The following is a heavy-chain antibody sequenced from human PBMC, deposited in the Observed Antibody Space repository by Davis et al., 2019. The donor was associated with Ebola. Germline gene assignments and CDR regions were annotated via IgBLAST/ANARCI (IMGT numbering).Heavy chain of an antibody. CDR2: ISAYNGNT. CDR3: ARWPRLERRSSKFYDP. J-gene: IGHJ5*02. D-gene: IGHD1-1*01. CDR1: GYTFTSYG. V-gene: IGHV1-18*01. Sequence: ASVKVSCKASGYTFTSYGISWVRQAPGQGLEWMGWISAYNGNTNYAQKLQGRVTMTTDTSTSTAYMELRSLRSDDTAVYYCARWPRLERRSSKFYDPWGQGTLVTVSS.